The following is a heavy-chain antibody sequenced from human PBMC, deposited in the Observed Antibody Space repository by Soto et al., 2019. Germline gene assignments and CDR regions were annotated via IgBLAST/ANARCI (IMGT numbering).Heavy chain of an antibody. J-gene: IGHJ5*02. CDR1: GFTFSSYA. V-gene: IGHV3-23*01. CDR2: ISGSGGST. CDR3: AKEGSYVGRIAAFDP. Sequence: GGSLRLSCAASGFTFSSYAMSWVRQATGKGLEWVSAISGSGGSTYYADSVKGRFTISRDNSKNTLYLQMNSLRAEDTAVYYCAKEGSYVGRIAAFDPWGQGTLVTVSS. D-gene: IGHD2-15*01.